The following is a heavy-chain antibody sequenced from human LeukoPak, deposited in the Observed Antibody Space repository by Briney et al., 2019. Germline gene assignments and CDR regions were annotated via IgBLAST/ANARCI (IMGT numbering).Heavy chain of an antibody. J-gene: IGHJ4*02. Sequence: PGGSLRLSCAASGFTFSSYWMHWVRQAPGKGLVWVSRINSDGSSTSYADSVKGRFTISRDNAKNTLYLQMSSLRAEDTAVCYCAREGTAAAGYFDYWGQGTLVTVSS. CDR3: AREGTAAAGYFDY. V-gene: IGHV3-74*01. CDR1: GFTFSSYW. CDR2: INSDGSST. D-gene: IGHD6-13*01.